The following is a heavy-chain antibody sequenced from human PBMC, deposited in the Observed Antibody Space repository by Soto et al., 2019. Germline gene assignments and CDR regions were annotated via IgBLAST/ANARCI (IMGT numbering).Heavy chain of an antibody. Sequence: GASVKVSCKASGYTFTSYGISWVRQAPGQGLEWMGWISAYNGNTNYAQKLQGRVTMTTDTSTSTAYMELRSLRSDDTAVYYCARVRGVGYCISTSCYYNWFDPWGQGTLVTVSS. V-gene: IGHV1-18*01. CDR2: ISAYNGNT. D-gene: IGHD2-2*01. CDR1: GYTFTSYG. CDR3: ARVRGVGYCISTSCYYNWFDP. J-gene: IGHJ5*02.